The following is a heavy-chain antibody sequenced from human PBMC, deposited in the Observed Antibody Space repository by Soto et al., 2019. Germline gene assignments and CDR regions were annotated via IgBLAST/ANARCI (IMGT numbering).Heavy chain of an antibody. Sequence: RGESLKISCKGSGYSFTRYWIGWVRQMPGKGLEWVGIIYPGDLDTRYSPSFRGQVTISADRSTSTAYLQWNSLKASDTAIYYCVRDVLSGGSYYYGMDVWGQGTTVTVSS. CDR3: VRDVLSGGSYYYGMDV. CDR2: IYPGDLDT. D-gene: IGHD6-25*01. V-gene: IGHV5-51*01. J-gene: IGHJ6*02. CDR1: GYSFTRYW.